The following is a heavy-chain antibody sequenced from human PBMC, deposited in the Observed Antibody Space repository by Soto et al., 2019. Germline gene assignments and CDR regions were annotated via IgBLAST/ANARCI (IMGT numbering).Heavy chain of an antibody. D-gene: IGHD6-19*01. CDR2: ISGSGGST. CDR1: GFTFSSYA. CDR3: AKVSSGWLRQGDFDY. V-gene: IGHV3-23*01. Sequence: PGGSLRLSCAASGFTFSSYAMSWVRQAPGKGLEWVSAISGSGGSTYYADSVKGRFTISRDNSKSTLYLQMNSLRAEDTAVYYCAKVSSGWLRQGDFDYWGQGTLVTVSS. J-gene: IGHJ4*02.